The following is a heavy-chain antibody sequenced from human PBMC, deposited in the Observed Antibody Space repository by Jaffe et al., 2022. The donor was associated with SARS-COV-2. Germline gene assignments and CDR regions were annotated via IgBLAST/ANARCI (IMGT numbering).Heavy chain of an antibody. CDR3: AKAPLSVAAAGTWGWFDP. J-gene: IGHJ5*02. Sequence: EVQLVESGGGLVQPGRSLRLSCAASGFTFDDYAMHWVRQAPGKGLEWVSGISWNSGSIGYADSVKGRFTISRDNAKNSLYLQMNSLRAEDTALYYCAKAPLSVAAAGTWGWFDPWGQGTLVTVSS. V-gene: IGHV3-9*01. D-gene: IGHD6-13*01. CDR2: ISWNSGSI. CDR1: GFTFDDYA.